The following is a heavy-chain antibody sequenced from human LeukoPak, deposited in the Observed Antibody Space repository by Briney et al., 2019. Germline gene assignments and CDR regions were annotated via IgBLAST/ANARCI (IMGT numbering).Heavy chain of an antibody. CDR3: ARVGVMATIGY. D-gene: IGHD5-24*01. CDR2: INPNSGGT. V-gene: IGHV1-2*02. J-gene: IGHJ4*02. Sequence: ASVKVSCKASGYTFSDYYMYWLRQAPGEGLEWMGWINPNSGGTNYAQKFQGRVTMTRDTSISTAYMELSRLRSDDTAVYYCARVGVMATIGYWGQGTLVTVSS. CDR1: GYTFSDYY.